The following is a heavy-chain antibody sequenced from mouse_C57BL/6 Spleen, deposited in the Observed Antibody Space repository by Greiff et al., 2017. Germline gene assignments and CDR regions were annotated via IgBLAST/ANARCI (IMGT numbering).Heavy chain of an antibody. CDR2: IDPSDSYT. J-gene: IGHJ3*01. V-gene: IGHV1-50*01. D-gene: IGHD3-3*01. Sequence: QVQLQQPGAELVKPGASVKLSCKASGYTFTSYWMQWVKQRPGQGLEWIGEIDPSDSYTNYNQKFKGKATLTVDTSSSTAYMQLSSLTSEDSAVYYCARGGWGFAYWGQGTLVTVSA. CDR3: ARGGWGFAY. CDR1: GYTFTSYW.